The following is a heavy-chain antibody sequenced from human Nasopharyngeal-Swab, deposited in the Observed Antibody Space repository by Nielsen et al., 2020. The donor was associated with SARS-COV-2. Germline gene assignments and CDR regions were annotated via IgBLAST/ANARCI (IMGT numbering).Heavy chain of an antibody. V-gene: IGHV3-23*01. CDR2: ISGNTFTT. Sequence: GESLKISCAASGFTFSSYAMSWVRQAPGKGLERVSSISGNTFTTYYTNSVKGRFTISRDNSKNTLSLQMNSLRAEDTAVYYCAKEMGLVGGIANSLFDYWGQGTLVTVSS. CDR1: GFTFSSYA. J-gene: IGHJ4*02. D-gene: IGHD3/OR15-3a*01. CDR3: AKEMGLVGGIANSLFDY.